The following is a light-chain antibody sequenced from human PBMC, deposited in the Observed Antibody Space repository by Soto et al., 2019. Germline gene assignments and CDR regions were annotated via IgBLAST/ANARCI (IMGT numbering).Light chain of an antibody. J-gene: IGKJ1*01. CDR3: QQSYSTPK. V-gene: IGKV1-39*01. Sequence: DIQMTQSPSSLSASVGDRVTITCRASQSINTYLNWYQQKPGKAPKLLIYAASSLQSGVPSRFSGSGSGTDFTLTISSLQPEDSATYYCQQSYSTPKFGQGTKVEIK. CDR2: AAS. CDR1: QSINTY.